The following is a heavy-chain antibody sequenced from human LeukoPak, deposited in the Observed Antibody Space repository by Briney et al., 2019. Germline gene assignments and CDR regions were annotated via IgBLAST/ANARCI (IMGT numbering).Heavy chain of an antibody. J-gene: IGHJ4*02. Sequence: ASVKVSCKASGYTFTGYYMHWVRQAPGQGLEWMGWINPNSGGTNYAQKFQGRVTMTRDTSISTAYMELSRLRSDDTAVYYCARWAGGAVPQDYWGQGTLVTVSS. CDR3: ARWAGGAVPQDY. CDR1: GYTFTGYY. D-gene: IGHD2-2*01. V-gene: IGHV1-2*02. CDR2: INPNSGGT.